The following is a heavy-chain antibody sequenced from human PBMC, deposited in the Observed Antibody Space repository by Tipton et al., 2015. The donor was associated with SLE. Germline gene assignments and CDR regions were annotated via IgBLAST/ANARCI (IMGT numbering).Heavy chain of an antibody. J-gene: IGHJ3*02. Sequence: SLRLSCAASGFTFSSYAMSWVRQAPGKGLEWVSSISSSSSYIYYADSVKGRFTISRDNAKNSLYLQMNSLGAEDTAVFYCARGGYFYGSGSPDTFDIWGQGTMVTVSS. CDR2: ISSSSSYI. CDR1: GFTFSSYA. V-gene: IGHV3-21*03. D-gene: IGHD3-10*01. CDR3: ARGGYFYGSGSPDTFDI.